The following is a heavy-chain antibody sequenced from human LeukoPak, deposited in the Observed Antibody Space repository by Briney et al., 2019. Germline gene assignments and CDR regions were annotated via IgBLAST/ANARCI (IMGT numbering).Heavy chain of an antibody. J-gene: IGHJ5*01. CDR3: ARNGLLRGYHTWFDS. V-gene: IGHV3-30*01. Sequence: GGSLRLSCAASEFTFSNYAMHWVRQVPGRVLEGVTVITHDGSNKDYAGSVKGRFTISRDNSKNTLYLQMNSLRTEDSAVYSCARNGLLRGYHTWFDSWGQGTLVTVSS. CDR1: EFTFSNYA. D-gene: IGHD3-3*01. CDR2: ITHDGSNK.